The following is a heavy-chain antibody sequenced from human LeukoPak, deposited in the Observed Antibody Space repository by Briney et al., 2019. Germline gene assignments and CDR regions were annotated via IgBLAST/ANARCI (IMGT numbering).Heavy chain of an antibody. CDR1: GFTFNTYA. J-gene: IGHJ4*02. CDR3: AKDRAYLYDSSGYYDN. CDR2: ICGSGGRT. V-gene: IGHV3-23*01. Sequence: PGGSLRLSCAASGFTFNTYAMSWVRQAPGKGLEWVAAICGSGGRTFYADSVKSRFTISRYTSKITVYLQMISLKADDTAVYDWAKDRAYLYDSSGYYDNWGQGTLVTVSS. D-gene: IGHD3-22*01.